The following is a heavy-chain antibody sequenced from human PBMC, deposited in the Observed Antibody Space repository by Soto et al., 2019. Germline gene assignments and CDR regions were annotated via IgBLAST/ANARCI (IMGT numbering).Heavy chain of an antibody. V-gene: IGHV3-30*18. J-gene: IGHJ5*02. Sequence: QVQLVESGGGVVQPGRSLRLSCAASGFTFSSYGMHWVRQAPGKGLEWVAVISYDGSNKYYADSVKGRFTISRDNSKNTLYLQMNSLRAEDTAVYYCAKTGSRQQLVLSWFDPWGQGTLVTVSS. CDR3: AKTGSRQQLVLSWFDP. D-gene: IGHD6-13*01. CDR1: GFTFSSYG. CDR2: ISYDGSNK.